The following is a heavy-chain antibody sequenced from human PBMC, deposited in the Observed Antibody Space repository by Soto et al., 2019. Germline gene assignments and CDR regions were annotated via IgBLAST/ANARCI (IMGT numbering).Heavy chain of an antibody. Sequence: GGSLRLSCAASGFTFSSYAMHWVRQAPGKGLEWVAVISYDGSNKYYADSVKGRFTISRDNSKNTLYLQMNSLRAEDTAVYYCARGPSITDDFWSGYDYYYYYYGMDVWGQGTTVTVS. D-gene: IGHD3-3*01. J-gene: IGHJ6*02. CDR3: ARGPSITDDFWSGYDYYYYYYGMDV. V-gene: IGHV3-30-3*01. CDR2: ISYDGSNK. CDR1: GFTFSSYA.